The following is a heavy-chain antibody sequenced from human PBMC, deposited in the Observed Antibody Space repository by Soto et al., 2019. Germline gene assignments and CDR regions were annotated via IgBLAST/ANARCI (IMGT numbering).Heavy chain of an antibody. CDR2: IYYSGTT. J-gene: IGHJ6*02. V-gene: IGHV4-28*03. Sequence: PSETLSLTCAVSGYSISSSNWWGWIRQPPGKGLEWIGYIYYSGTTYYNPSLKSRFTMSVDTSKNQFYLKLTSVTAVDTAVYYCARERWELEPSYYYYGMDVWGQGTTVT. CDR3: ARERWELEPSYYYYGMDV. D-gene: IGHD1-26*01. CDR1: GYSISSSNW.